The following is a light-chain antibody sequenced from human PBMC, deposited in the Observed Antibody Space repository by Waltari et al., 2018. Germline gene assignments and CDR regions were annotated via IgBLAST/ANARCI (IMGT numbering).Light chain of an antibody. CDR3: QQYYSYPPIT. J-gene: IGKJ5*01. CDR2: AAS. V-gene: IGKV1-8*01. Sequence: AIRMTQSPSSFPAYTGDRVTITCRASQGISSYLAWYQQKPGKAPKLLIYAASTLQSGVPSRFSGSGSGTDFTLTISCLQSEDFATYYCQQYYSYPPITFGQGTRLEIK. CDR1: QGISSY.